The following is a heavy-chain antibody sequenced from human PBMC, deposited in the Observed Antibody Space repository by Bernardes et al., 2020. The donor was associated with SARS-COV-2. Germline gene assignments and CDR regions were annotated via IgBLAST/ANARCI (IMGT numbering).Heavy chain of an antibody. CDR2: FDPEHGKT. J-gene: IGHJ3*02. CDR3: ATDDPAGAVFGVVIYALHI. Sequence: ASVTVSCKVSGYTLTEFSMHWVRQAPGKGPEWLGGFDPEHGKTIYAQKFQGRVTMTEDTSTDTAYMELRSLRSEDTALYYCATDDPAGAVFGVVIYALHIWGQGTMVTVSS. D-gene: IGHD3-3*01. CDR1: GYTLTEFS. V-gene: IGHV1-24*01.